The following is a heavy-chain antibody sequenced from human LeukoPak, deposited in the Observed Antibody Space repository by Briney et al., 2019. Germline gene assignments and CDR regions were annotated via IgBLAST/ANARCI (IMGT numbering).Heavy chain of an antibody. V-gene: IGHV3-23*01. D-gene: IGHD3-22*01. CDR2: ISGSGSST. Sequence: GGSLRLSCAASRFTFRNYAMSWVRQAPGKGLEWVSAISGSGSSTYYADSVKGRFTISRDNSKDTLHLQMNSLRAEDTAVYYCAKLLGYYFDSSGYNAWGQGTLVTVSS. CDR3: AKLLGYYFDSSGYNA. CDR1: RFTFRNYA. J-gene: IGHJ5*02.